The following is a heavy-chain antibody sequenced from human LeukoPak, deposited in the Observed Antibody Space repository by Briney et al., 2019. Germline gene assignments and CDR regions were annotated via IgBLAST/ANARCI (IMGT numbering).Heavy chain of an antibody. CDR2: TNPNSGNT. V-gene: IGHV1-8*01. CDR3: AGGYSSSWETH. J-gene: IGHJ4*02. Sequence: ASVKVSCKASGYTFTSFDINWVRQATGQGLEWMGWTNPNSGNTGYAQKFQGRVTMTRNTSISTAYMELSSLRSEDTAVYYCAGGYSSSWETHWGQGTLVTVSS. D-gene: IGHD6-13*01. CDR1: GYTFTSFD.